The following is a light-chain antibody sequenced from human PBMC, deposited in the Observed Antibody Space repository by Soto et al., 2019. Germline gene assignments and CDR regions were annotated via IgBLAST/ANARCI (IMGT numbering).Light chain of an antibody. CDR2: RAS. CDR3: QQYNNWPRAT. J-gene: IGKJ4*01. Sequence: EIVLTQSPGTLSLSPGERATLSCRASQSVSSYLAWYQQKPGQAPRLLMFRASIRAAGFPARFSGSGSGTEFNITISSLQSEDSAVYYCQQYNNWPRATFGGGTRWIS. CDR1: QSVSSY. V-gene: IGKV3-15*01.